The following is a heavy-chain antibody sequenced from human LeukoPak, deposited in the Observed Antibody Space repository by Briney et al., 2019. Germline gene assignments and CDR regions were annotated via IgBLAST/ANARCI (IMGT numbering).Heavy chain of an antibody. J-gene: IGHJ4*02. CDR2: ISYDGSNK. CDR1: GFTFSNYA. CDR3: AKSYNGYESKPDY. D-gene: IGHD5-12*01. V-gene: IGHV3-30-3*02. Sequence: GGSLRLSCAASGFTFSNYAIHWVRQAPGKGLEWVAVISYDGSNKYYADSVKGRFTISRDNSKITLYLQMNSLRAEDTAVYYCAKSYNGYESKPDYWGQGTLVTVSS.